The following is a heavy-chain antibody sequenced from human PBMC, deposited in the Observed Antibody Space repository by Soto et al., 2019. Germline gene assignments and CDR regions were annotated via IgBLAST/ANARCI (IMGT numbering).Heavy chain of an antibody. J-gene: IGHJ4*02. CDR2: INSGNGNT. V-gene: IGHV1-3*05. CDR1: GYTFTSYA. CDR3: ARSMAPYYFDN. D-gene: IGHD6-6*01. Sequence: QVQLVQSGAEEKKHGASVKDSCKASGYTFTSYAMHWVRQAPGQRLEWMGRINSGNGNTNYSQKFQGRVTITRDTSANTAYMALSSLRPQATAVHYCARSMAPYYFDNWMQGPLITVSS.